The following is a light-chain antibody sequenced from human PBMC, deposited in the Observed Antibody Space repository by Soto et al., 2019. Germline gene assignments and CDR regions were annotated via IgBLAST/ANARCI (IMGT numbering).Light chain of an antibody. Sequence: QSALTQPASVSGCPGQSITISCTGTSSDVGSYNYVSWYQQHPGKAPKLMIYEVSDRPSGISSRFSGSKSGNTASLTISGLQTEDEADYYCSSYTSSSTLFGTGTKVTVL. V-gene: IGLV2-14*01. CDR3: SSYTSSSTL. CDR1: SSDVGSYNY. J-gene: IGLJ1*01. CDR2: EVS.